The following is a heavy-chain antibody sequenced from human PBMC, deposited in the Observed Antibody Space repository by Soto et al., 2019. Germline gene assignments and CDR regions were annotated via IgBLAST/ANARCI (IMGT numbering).Heavy chain of an antibody. Sequence: ASVKVSCKTSGYTFTSYGFTWLRQAPGQGLEWMGWISGYNGNTNYAQNVQGRVSMTTDPSTSTAYMELRSLRSDDTAVYYCARGRITIFGVADLIDYWGQGTVVTVSS. CDR2: ISGYNGNT. CDR3: ARGRITIFGVADLIDY. J-gene: IGHJ4*02. V-gene: IGHV1-18*01. D-gene: IGHD3-3*01. CDR1: GYTFTSYG.